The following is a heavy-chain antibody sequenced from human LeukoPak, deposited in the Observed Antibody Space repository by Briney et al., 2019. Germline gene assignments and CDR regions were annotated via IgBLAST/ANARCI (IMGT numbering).Heavy chain of an antibody. CDR1: GFTFSSYG. J-gene: IGHJ4*02. V-gene: IGHV3-30*18. CDR2: ISYDGSNK. Sequence: GGSLRLSCAASGFTFSSYGMHWVRQAPGKGLEWVAVISYDGSNKYYADSVKGRFTISRDNSKNTLYLQMNSLRAEDTAVYYCAKDRHLFGELPLDYWGQGTLVTVSS. CDR3: AKDRHLFGELPLDY. D-gene: IGHD3-10*01.